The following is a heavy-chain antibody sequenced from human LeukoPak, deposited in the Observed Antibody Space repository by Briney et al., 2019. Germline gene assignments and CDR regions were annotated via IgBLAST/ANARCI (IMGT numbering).Heavy chain of an antibody. CDR1: GYSISSGYY. Sequence: SKTLSLTCTVSGYSISSGYYWGWIRQPPGKGLEWIGSIYHSGSTYYNPSLKSRVTISVDTSKNQFSLKLRSVTAADTAVYYCARVVQSTDSSGFYLPEYFQHWGQGTLVTVSS. CDR2: IYHSGST. V-gene: IGHV4-38-2*02. D-gene: IGHD3-22*01. J-gene: IGHJ1*01. CDR3: ARVVQSTDSSGFYLPEYFQH.